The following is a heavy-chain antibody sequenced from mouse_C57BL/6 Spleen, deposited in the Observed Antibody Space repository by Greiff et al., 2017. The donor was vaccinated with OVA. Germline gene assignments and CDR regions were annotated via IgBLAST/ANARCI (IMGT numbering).Heavy chain of an antibody. Sequence: DVKLQESGPVLVKPGASVKMSCKASGYTFTDYYMNWVKQSHGKSLEWIGVINPYNGGTSYNQKFKGKATLTVDKSSSTAYMELNSLTSEDSAVYYCARNYGSPLDYWGQGTTLTVSS. J-gene: IGHJ2*01. CDR2: INPYNGGT. CDR1: GYTFTDYY. CDR3: ARNYGSPLDY. V-gene: IGHV1-19*01. D-gene: IGHD1-1*01.